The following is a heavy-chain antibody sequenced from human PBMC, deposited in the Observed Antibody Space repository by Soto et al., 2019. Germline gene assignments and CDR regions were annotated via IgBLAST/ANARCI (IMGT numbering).Heavy chain of an antibody. Sequence: GGSRRRSWSGTGFTFDSYGVHGVRQAPGKGLEWVAFISYGGNNADYADSVRGRFTISRDNSKNTVFLQMKSLRAGDTAVYYCARDKRSYGDTYYYGLDVWGRGTWVTVS. J-gene: IGHJ6*02. V-gene: IGHV3-30-3*01. CDR3: ARDKRSYGDTYYYGLDV. CDR2: ISYGGNNA. D-gene: IGHD4-17*01. CDR1: GFTFDSYG.